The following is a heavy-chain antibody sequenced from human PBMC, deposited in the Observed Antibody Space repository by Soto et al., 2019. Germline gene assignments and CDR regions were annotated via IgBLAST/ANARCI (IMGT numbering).Heavy chain of an antibody. CDR2: ISYDGNNK. Sequence: QVQLVESGGGVVQPGTSLRLSCAASGFTFSISDMHWVRQAPGKGLEWVALISYDGNNKFFADSVKGRFTVSRDNSKNTLDLQMNSLRPDDTAVYYCADLDYGSSSGFDCWGRGSLVTVSS. V-gene: IGHV3-30*03. CDR1: GFTFSISD. J-gene: IGHJ4*02. D-gene: IGHD6-6*01. CDR3: ADLDYGSSSGFDC.